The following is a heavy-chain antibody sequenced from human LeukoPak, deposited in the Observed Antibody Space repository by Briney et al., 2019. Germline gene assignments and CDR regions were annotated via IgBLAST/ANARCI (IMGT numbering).Heavy chain of an antibody. J-gene: IGHJ3*02. Sequence: GASLKISCKGSGSRFDRYWISGVRQMPGIGLERMGIIYPADSNSRYSTSFQGLVSISADKSISTAYLQWSSLKASATAMYYCARRYYDSTGYYYDAFDIWGQGTMVTVCS. V-gene: IGHV5-51*01. CDR1: GSRFDRYW. CDR3: ARRYYDSTGYYYDAFDI. CDR2: IYPADSNS. D-gene: IGHD3-22*01.